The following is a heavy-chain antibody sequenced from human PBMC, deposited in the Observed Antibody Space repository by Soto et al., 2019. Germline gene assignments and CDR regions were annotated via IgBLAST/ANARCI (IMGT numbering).Heavy chain of an antibody. CDR3: ASSWFGELKYFDI. J-gene: IGHJ4*02. D-gene: IGHD3-10*01. CDR1: GFTFSDPY. Sequence: EVQLVESGGGLVQPGGSLRLSCAASGFTFSDPYMDWVRQAPGKGLEWVGRVRNKANSYTTEYAASVKGRFTISRDDSKKSLSLQMHSLKTEDTAVYYCASSWFGELKYFDIWGQGTLVTVSS. CDR2: VRNKANSYTT. V-gene: IGHV3-72*01.